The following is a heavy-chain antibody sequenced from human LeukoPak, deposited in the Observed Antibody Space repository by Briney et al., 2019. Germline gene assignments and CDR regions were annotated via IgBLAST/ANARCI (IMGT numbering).Heavy chain of an antibody. CDR3: ARHRDLSRYCSGGSCYAFDY. Sequence: SETLSLTCAVYGGSFSGYYWSWIRQPPGKGLEWIGEINHSGSTNYNPSLKSRVTISVDTSKNQFSLKLSSVTAADTAVYYCARHRDLSRYCSGGSCYAFDYWGQGTLVTVSS. CDR2: INHSGST. J-gene: IGHJ4*02. V-gene: IGHV4-34*01. D-gene: IGHD2-15*01. CDR1: GGSFSGYY.